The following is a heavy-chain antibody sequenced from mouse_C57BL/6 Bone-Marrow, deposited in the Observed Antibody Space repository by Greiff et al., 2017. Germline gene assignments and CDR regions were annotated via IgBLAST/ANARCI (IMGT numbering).Heavy chain of an antibody. CDR1: GFPFSSYA. V-gene: IGHV5-9-1*02. CDR2: ISSGGDYL. Sequence: KLVESGEGLVKPGGSLRLSCAASGFPFSSYAMSWVHQTLEKRLEWVAYISSGGDYLYYADTVKGRFTISRDNARNTQYLQMNSLKTEDTSMYYCTIPLGPWGKGTTLTVSS. CDR3: TIPLGP. J-gene: IGHJ2*01.